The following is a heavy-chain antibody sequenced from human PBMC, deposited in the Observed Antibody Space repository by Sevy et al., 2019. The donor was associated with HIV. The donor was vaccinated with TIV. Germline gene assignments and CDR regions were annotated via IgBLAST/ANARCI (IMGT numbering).Heavy chain of an antibody. J-gene: IGHJ3*02. Sequence: SEILSLTCTVSGGSISSLNYYCSWIRQHPGKGLEWIGYISYSGRTNDNPSLKSRITISVDTSKNQFSLRLSSVTAADTAVYYCARANAYLTSDAFDIWGQGTMVTVSS. CDR3: ARANAYLTSDAFDI. D-gene: IGHD1-26*01. CDR1: GGSISSLNYY. CDR2: ISYSGRT. V-gene: IGHV4-31*03.